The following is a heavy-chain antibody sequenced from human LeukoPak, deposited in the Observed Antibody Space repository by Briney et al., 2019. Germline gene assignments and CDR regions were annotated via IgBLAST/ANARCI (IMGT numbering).Heavy chain of an antibody. Sequence: GGSLRFSCAASGFTFSSYEMHWVRQSPGKGLEWVSYISSSGNTIYYADSVKGRFTISRDNAKNSLSLQMNSLRAEDTAVYYCVRDYGGSSPFDYWGQGTLVTVSS. J-gene: IGHJ4*02. CDR3: VRDYGGSSPFDY. CDR1: GFTFSSYE. D-gene: IGHD4-23*01. V-gene: IGHV3-48*03. CDR2: ISSSGNTI.